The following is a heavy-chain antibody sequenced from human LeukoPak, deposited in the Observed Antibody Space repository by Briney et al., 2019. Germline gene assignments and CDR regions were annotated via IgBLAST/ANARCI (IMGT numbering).Heavy chain of an antibody. CDR2: IYTSGST. D-gene: IGHD3-22*01. J-gene: IGHJ5*02. CDR1: GGSISSYY. V-gene: IGHV4-4*07. CDR3: ARESYYYDSSGYYQYNWFDP. Sequence: SETLSLTCTVSGGSISSYYWSWFRQPAGKGLEWIGRIYTSGSTNYNPSLKSRVTMSVDTSKNQFSLKLSSVTAADTAVYYCARESYYYDSSGYYQYNWFDPWGQGTLVTVSS.